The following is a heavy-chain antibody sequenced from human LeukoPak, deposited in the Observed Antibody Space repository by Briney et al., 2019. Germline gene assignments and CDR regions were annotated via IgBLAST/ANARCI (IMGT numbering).Heavy chain of an antibody. CDR2: INHSGST. CDR1: GGSFSGYY. V-gene: IGHV4-34*01. CDR3: ARGAYYYDSSGKVSAFDI. J-gene: IGHJ3*02. Sequence: PSETLSLNCAVDGGSFSGYYWSWSRQPPGKGLEWIWEINHSGSTNYNPSLKSRVTISVDTSKNQFSLKLSSVTAADTAVYYCARGAYYYDSSGKVSAFDIWGQGTMVTVSS. D-gene: IGHD3-22*01.